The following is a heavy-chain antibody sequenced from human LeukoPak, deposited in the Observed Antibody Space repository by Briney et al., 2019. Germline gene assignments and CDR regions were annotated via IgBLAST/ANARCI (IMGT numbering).Heavy chain of an antibody. CDR1: GYTFTSYA. V-gene: IGHV1-3*01. D-gene: IGHD2-8*02. CDR3: ARDLLVVYYYYGMDV. Sequence: ASVKVSCKASGYTFTSYAMHWVRQAPGQRLEGMGWINAGNGNTKYSQKFQGRVTITRDTSASTAYMERSSLRSEDTALYYCARDLLVVYYYYGMDVWGQGTTVTVSS. CDR2: INAGNGNT. J-gene: IGHJ6*02.